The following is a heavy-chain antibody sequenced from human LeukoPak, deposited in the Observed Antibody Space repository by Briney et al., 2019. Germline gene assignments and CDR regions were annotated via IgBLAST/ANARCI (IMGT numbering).Heavy chain of an antibody. Sequence: SETLSLTCTVSGGSISDDSWTWIRQPPGKGLDWIGSIFDIGSITYNPSLRSRLTISVETSKNQISLKLSSVTAADTAVYFCARAASGDRYSGYAKDRYYYDRWGQGTLVTVSS. CDR3: ARAASGDRYSGYAKDRYYYDR. J-gene: IGHJ4*02. CDR2: IFDIGSI. CDR1: GGSISDDS. D-gene: IGHD5-12*01. V-gene: IGHV4-59*01.